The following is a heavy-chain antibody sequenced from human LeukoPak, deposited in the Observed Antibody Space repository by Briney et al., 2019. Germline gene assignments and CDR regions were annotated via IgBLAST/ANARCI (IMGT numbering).Heavy chain of an antibody. Sequence: SETLSLTCTVSGDFISSSRFHWAWVPQPPGKGLECIGETNHSGSTNYNPSLKSRVTISVDTSKNQFSLKLSSVTAADTAVYYCARVRYSSSWYAKTRFDPWGQGTLVTVSS. CDR2: TNHSGST. V-gene: IGHV4-39*07. D-gene: IGHD6-13*01. J-gene: IGHJ5*02. CDR1: GDFISSSRFH. CDR3: ARVRYSSSWYAKTRFDP.